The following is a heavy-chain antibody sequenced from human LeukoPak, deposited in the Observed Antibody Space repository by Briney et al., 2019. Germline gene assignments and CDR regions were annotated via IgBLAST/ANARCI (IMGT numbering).Heavy chain of an antibody. Sequence: GGSLRLSCAASGFTFSSYAMSWVRQAPGKGLEWVSAISGSGGSTYYADSVKGRFTISRDNSKNTLYLQMNSLRAEDTAVYYCARMYYYDSSGYYPYYYGMDVWGQGTTVTVSS. D-gene: IGHD3-22*01. CDR2: ISGSGGST. CDR3: ARMYYYDSSGYYPYYYGMDV. V-gene: IGHV3-23*01. J-gene: IGHJ6*02. CDR1: GFTFSSYA.